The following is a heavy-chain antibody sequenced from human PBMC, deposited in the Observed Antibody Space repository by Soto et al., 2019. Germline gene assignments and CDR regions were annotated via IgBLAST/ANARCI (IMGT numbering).Heavy chain of an antibody. J-gene: IGHJ4*02. D-gene: IGHD7-27*01. CDR3: ATAPSFAGEVTFDY. V-gene: IGHV1-24*01. CDR2: FDPEDGET. Sequence: ASVKVSCKVSGYTLTELSMHWVRQAPGKGLEWMGGFDPEDGETIYAQKFQGRVTMTEDTSTDTAYMELSSLRSEDTAVYYCATAPSFAGEVTFDYWGQGTLVTVSS. CDR1: GYTLTELS.